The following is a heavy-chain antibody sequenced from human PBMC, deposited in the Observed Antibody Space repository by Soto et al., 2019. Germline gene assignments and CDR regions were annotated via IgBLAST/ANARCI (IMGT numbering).Heavy chain of an antibody. CDR2: INPNSGGT. Sequence: ASVKVSCKASGYTFTGYYMHWVRQAPGQGLEWMGWINPNSGGTNYAQKFQGRVTMTRDTSISTAYMELSRLRSDDTAVYYCARDVGITLIGEYCYFGMDVWGHGTTVTVSS. D-gene: IGHD3-22*01. J-gene: IGHJ6*02. V-gene: IGHV1-2*02. CDR1: GYTFTGYY. CDR3: ARDVGITLIGEYCYFGMDV.